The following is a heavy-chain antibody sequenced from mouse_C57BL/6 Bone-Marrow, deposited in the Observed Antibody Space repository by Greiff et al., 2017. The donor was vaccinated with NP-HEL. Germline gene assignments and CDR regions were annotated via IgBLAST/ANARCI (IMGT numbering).Heavy chain of an antibody. V-gene: IGHV1-69*01. CDR3: ARPSIYYYGSSYGGYAMDY. Sequence: QVQLQQPGAELVMPGASVKLSCKASGYTFTSYWMHWVKQRPGQGLEWIGEIDPSDSYTNYNQKFKGKSTLTVDKSSSTASMQLSSLTSEDSAVYYCARPSIYYYGSSYGGYAMDYWGQGTSVTVSS. D-gene: IGHD1-1*01. J-gene: IGHJ4*01. CDR2: IDPSDSYT. CDR1: GYTFTSYW.